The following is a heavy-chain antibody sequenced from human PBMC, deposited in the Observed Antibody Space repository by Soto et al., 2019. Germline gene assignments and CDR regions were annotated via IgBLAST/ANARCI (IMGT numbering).Heavy chain of an antibody. D-gene: IGHD3-3*01. Sequence: GSLRLSCAASGFTFSSYAMSWVRQAPGKGLEWVSAISGSGGSTYYADSVKGRFTISRDNSKNTLYLQMNSLRAEDTAVYYCAKDIADQYYDFWSGYYTFDYYHYYYMDVWGKGTTVTVSS. CDR3: AKDIADQYYDFWSGYYTFDYYHYYYMDV. CDR1: GFTFSSYA. CDR2: ISGSGGST. V-gene: IGHV3-23*01. J-gene: IGHJ6*03.